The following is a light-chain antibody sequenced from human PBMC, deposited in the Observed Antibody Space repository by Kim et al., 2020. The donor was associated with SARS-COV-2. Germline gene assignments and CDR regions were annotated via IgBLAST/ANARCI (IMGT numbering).Light chain of an antibody. CDR1: QRLDTDY. Sequence: EIVLTQSPGTLSLSPGERATLSCRASQRLDTDYLAWYQQKPGQVPRLLVFRATTGALDNPGRFRGSGSGTDFSLTINRLEPEDVGVYYCQLYETTPWTFGRGTKLEIK. V-gene: IGKV3-20*01. CDR3: QLYETTPWT. J-gene: IGKJ1*01. CDR2: RAT.